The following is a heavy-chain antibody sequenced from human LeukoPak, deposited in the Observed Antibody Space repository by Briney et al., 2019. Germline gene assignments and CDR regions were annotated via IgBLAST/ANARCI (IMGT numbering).Heavy chain of an antibody. CDR2: IIPIFGTA. Sequence: SVKVSCKASGGTFSSYAISCVRQAPGQGLEWMGGIIPIFGTANYAQKFQGRVTITTDESTSTAYMELSSLRSEDTAVYYCARDGGYDSSGYPMDYWGQGTLVTVSS. CDR3: ARDGGYDSSGYPMDY. CDR1: GGTFSSYA. V-gene: IGHV1-69*05. D-gene: IGHD3-22*01. J-gene: IGHJ4*02.